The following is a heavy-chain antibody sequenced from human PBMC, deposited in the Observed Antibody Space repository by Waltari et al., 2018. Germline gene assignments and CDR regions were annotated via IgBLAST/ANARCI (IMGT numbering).Heavy chain of an antibody. CDR1: GFTFSSYG. CDR2: ISYDGSNK. D-gene: IGHD6-13*01. V-gene: IGHV3-30*18. Sequence: QVQLVESGGGVVQPGRSLRLSCAASGFTFSSYGMHWVRQAPGKGLEWVAVISYDGSNKYYADSVKGRFTISRDNSKNTLYLQMNSLRAEDTAVYYSAKDGGGSSWFDYWGQGTLVTVSS. J-gene: IGHJ4*02. CDR3: AKDGGGSSWFDY.